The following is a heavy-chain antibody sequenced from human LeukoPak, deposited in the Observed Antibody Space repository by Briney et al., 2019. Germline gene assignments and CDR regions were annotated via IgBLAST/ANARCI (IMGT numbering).Heavy chain of an antibody. J-gene: IGHJ5*02. Sequence: GGSLRLSCAASGFTFSSYAMSWVRQAPGKGLEWVSAISGSDGSTYYADSVKGRFTISRDNSKNTLYLQMNSLRAEDTAVYYCAKGLGYCSSTSCYGLSLNPNWFDPWGQGTLVTVSS. D-gene: IGHD2-2*01. CDR3: AKGLGYCSSTSCYGLSLNPNWFDP. CDR2: ISGSDGST. V-gene: IGHV3-23*01. CDR1: GFTFSSYA.